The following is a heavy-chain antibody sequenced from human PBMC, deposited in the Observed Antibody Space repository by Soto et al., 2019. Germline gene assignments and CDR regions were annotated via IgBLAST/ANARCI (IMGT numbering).Heavy chain of an antibody. D-gene: IGHD3-9*01. J-gene: IGHJ4*02. CDR1: GYTFTSYA. Sequence: GASVKVSCKASGYTFTSYAMHWVRQAPGQRLEWMGWINAGNGNTKYSQKFQGRVTITRDTSASTAYMELSSLRSEDTAVYYCARGRRYYDILTSNYYFDYWGQGTLVTAPQ. V-gene: IGHV1-3*01. CDR2: INAGNGNT. CDR3: ARGRRYYDILTSNYYFDY.